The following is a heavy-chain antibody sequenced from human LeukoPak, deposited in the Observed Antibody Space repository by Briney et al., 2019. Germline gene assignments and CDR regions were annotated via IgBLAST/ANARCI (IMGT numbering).Heavy chain of an antibody. CDR1: GGSFSGYY. Sequence: PSETLSLTCAVYGGSFSGYYWSWIRQPPGKGLEWIGEINHSGSTDYNPSLKSRVTISVDTSKNRFSLKLSSVTAADTAVYYCARGPYSGSYFVGYWGQGTLVTVSS. J-gene: IGHJ4*02. V-gene: IGHV4-34*01. CDR2: INHSGST. CDR3: ARGPYSGSYFVGY. D-gene: IGHD1-26*01.